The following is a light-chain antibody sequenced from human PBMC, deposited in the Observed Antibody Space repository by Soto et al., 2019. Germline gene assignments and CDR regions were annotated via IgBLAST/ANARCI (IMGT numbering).Light chain of an antibody. CDR1: QSLSSNY. J-gene: IGKJ1*01. V-gene: IGKV3-20*01. Sequence: SGLTQSQGTLSFSPGDRATLSCRASQSLSSNYLAWYQQKPGQAPRLLIYGASNRATGIPDRFSGSGSGTDFTLTISRLEPEDFAVYYCQQSGRSGPFAQGTKVDI. CDR3: QQSGRSGP. CDR2: GAS.